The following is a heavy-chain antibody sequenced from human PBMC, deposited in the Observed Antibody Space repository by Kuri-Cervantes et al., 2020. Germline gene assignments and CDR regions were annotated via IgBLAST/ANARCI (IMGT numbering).Heavy chain of an antibody. Sequence: GGSLRLSCAASGFTFSSYAMHWVRQAPGKGLEWVAVISYDGSNKYYADSVKGRFTISRDNSKNTLYLQMNSLRAEGTAVYYCAREVGEELIPRYYYYMDVWGKGTTVTVSS. V-gene: IGHV3-30*07. CDR1: GFTFSSYA. D-gene: IGHD3-16*01. J-gene: IGHJ6*03. CDR2: ISYDGSNK. CDR3: AREVGEELIPRYYYYMDV.